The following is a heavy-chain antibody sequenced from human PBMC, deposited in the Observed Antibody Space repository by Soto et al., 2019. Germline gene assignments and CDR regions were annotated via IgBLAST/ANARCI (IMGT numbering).Heavy chain of an antibody. CDR1: GFTFSSYA. CDR3: AKEPGIVVVPALNWFHP. CDR2: ISGSGGST. J-gene: IGHJ5*02. D-gene: IGHD2-2*01. V-gene: IGHV3-23*01. Sequence: GGSLRLSCAASGFTFSSYAMSWVRQAPGKGLEWVSAISGSGGSTYYADSVKGRFTISRDNSKNTLYLQMNSLRAEDTAVYYCAKEPGIVVVPALNWFHPWGQGTLVTVSS.